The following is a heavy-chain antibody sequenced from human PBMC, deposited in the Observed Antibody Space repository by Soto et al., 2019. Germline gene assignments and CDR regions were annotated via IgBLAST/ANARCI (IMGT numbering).Heavy chain of an antibody. CDR3: ARDTYYYDSSGYGMDV. D-gene: IGHD3-22*01. CDR2: IYYSGST. CDR1: GGSISSGGYY. V-gene: IGHV4-31*03. J-gene: IGHJ6*02. Sequence: QVQLQESGPGLVKPSQTLSLTCTVSGGSISSGGYYWSWIRQHPGKGLEWIGYIYYSGSTYYNPSLKSRVTIAVDTSKNQFSLKLSSVTAADTAVYYCARDTYYYDSSGYGMDVWGQGTTVTVSS.